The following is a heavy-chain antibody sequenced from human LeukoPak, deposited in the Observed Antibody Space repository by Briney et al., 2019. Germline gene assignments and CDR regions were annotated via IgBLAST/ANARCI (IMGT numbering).Heavy chain of an antibody. CDR3: ARGLRRSSGPAAICCYYYGMDV. CDR1: GYTFTSYD. V-gene: IGHV1-8*01. CDR2: MNPNSGNT. J-gene: IGHJ6*02. Sequence: ASVKVSCKASGYTFTSYDINWVRQATGQGLECMGWMNPNSGNTAYAQKFQGRVTMTSNTSISTAYMELSSLRSEDTAVYYCARGLRRSSGPAAICCYYYGMDVWGQGTTVTVSS. D-gene: IGHD2-2*01.